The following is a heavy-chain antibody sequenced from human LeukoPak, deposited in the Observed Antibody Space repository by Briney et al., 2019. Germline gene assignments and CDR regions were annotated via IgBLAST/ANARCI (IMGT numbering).Heavy chain of an antibody. J-gene: IGHJ4*02. V-gene: IGHV1-69*04. CDR2: IIPILGIA. Sequence: ASVKVSCKASGGTFSSYAISWVRQAPGQGLEWMGRIIPILGIANYAQKFQGRVTMTEDTSTDTAYMELSSLRSEDTAVYYCATAPRRRFLEWLPKYYFDYWGQGTLVTVSS. CDR1: GGTFSSYA. CDR3: ATAPRRRFLEWLPKYYFDY. D-gene: IGHD3-3*01.